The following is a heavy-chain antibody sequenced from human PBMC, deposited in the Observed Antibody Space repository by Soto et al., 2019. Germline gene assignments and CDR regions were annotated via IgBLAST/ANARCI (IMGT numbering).Heavy chain of an antibody. CDR2: INAGNGNT. Sequence: ASVKVSCKASGYTFTSYAMHWVRQAPGQRLEWMGWINAGNGNTKYSQKFQGRVTITRDTSASTAYMELSSLRSEDTAVYYCARDRPYSSSRYYYYGMDVWGQGTTVTSP. V-gene: IGHV1-3*01. J-gene: IGHJ6*02. CDR1: GYTFTSYA. D-gene: IGHD6-6*01. CDR3: ARDRPYSSSRYYYYGMDV.